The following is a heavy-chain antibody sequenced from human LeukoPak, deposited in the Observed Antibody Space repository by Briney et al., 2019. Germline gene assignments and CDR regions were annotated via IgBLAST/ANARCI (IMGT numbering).Heavy chain of an antibody. D-gene: IGHD1-26*01. CDR3: ARDPVEWELLLDY. CDR2: MNIDGSEK. CDR1: RFTFSSYW. Sequence: GGSLRLSCAASRFTFSSYWMGWVRQAPGKRLEWVANMNIDGSEKYYADSAKGRFTISRDNARNSVYLQMNSLRVEDTAVYYCARDPVEWELLLDYWGQGTLVTVSS. V-gene: IGHV3-7*01. J-gene: IGHJ4*02.